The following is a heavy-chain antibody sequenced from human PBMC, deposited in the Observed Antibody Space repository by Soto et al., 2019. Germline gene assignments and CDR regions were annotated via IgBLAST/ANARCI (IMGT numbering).Heavy chain of an antibody. Sequence: QVHLVQSGAEGKKPGASVTVSCKGSGYTFTSYCITWVRQAPGQGLKWMGWISVHNGNTDYAQKLQVRVNVTRDTSTSTAYMELRSLRSDDSAVYYCARGRYGDYWGQGALVTVSS. J-gene: IGHJ4*02. V-gene: IGHV1-18*01. CDR1: GYTFTSYC. CDR2: ISVHNGNT. D-gene: IGHD1-1*01. CDR3: ARGRYGDY.